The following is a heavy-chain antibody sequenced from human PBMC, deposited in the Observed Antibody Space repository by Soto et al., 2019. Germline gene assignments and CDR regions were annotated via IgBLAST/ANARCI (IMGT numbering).Heavy chain of an antibody. D-gene: IGHD2-15*01. CDR1: GGSLSSGNYY. CDR2: IYFSGST. CDR3: ARVVGYCSVGTCRYFDL. V-gene: IGHV4-30-4*01. Sequence: QVQLQESGPGLVKPSQTLSLTCTVSGGSLSSGNYYWSWIRQPPGKGLEWIGYIYFSGSTYYNPSLKSRVTISVDTSKNQFSLKLSSLTAADTAVYYCARVVGYCSVGTCRYFDLWGRGTLVTVSS. J-gene: IGHJ2*01.